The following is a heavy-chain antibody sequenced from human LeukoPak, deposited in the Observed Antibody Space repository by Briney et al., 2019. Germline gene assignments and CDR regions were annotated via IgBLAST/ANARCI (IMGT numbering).Heavy chain of an antibody. CDR2: FDPEDGET. J-gene: IGHJ4*02. V-gene: IGHV1-24*01. Sequence: GASVKVSCKVSGYTLTELSMHWVRQAPGKGLEWMGGFDPEDGETIYAQKFQGRVTMTEDTSTDTAYMELSSLRFADTAVYYCATDRGWLPHFDYWAREPWSPSPQ. D-gene: IGHD3-22*01. CDR1: GYTLTELS. CDR3: ATDRGWLPHFDY.